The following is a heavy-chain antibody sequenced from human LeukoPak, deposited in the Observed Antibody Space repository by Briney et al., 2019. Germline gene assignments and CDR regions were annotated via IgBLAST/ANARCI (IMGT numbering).Heavy chain of an antibody. CDR2: IFSKSDGEKK. V-gene: IGHV3-15*01. D-gene: IGHD3-22*01. Sequence: PGGSLRLSCAASGFTFSNAWMNWVRQAPGKELEWVGRIFSKSDGEKKEYSVPVQGRFNISRDDSKNMLYLQMDSLKTEDTALYYCTTGRDHYDSSDFDDWGQGTLVTVAS. J-gene: IGHJ4*02. CDR3: TTGRDHYDSSDFDD. CDR1: GFTFSNAW.